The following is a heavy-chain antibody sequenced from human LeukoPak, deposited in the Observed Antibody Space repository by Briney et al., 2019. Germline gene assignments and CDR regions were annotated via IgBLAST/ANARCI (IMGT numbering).Heavy chain of an antibody. J-gene: IGHJ6*02. CDR3: AKDIRAVAGYYYYYGMDV. CDR2: ISSSSSYI. CDR1: GFTFSSYS. Sequence: GGSLRLSCAASGFTFSSYSMNWVRQAPGKGLEWVSSISSSSSYIYYADSVKGRFTISSDNAKNSLYLQMNSLRAEDTALYYCAKDIRAVAGYYYYYGMDVWGQGTTVTVSS. D-gene: IGHD6-19*01. V-gene: IGHV3-21*04.